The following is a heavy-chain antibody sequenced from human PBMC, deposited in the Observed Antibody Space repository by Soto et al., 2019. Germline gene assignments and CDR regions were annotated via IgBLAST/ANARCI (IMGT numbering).Heavy chain of an antibody. J-gene: IGHJ5*02. CDR2: IWYDGSNK. Sequence: GGSLRLSCAASGFTFSSYGMHWVRQAPGKGLEWVAVIWYDGSNKYYADSVKGRFTISRDNSKNTLYLQMNSLRAEDTAVYYCARDLPPGSSGVPWGQGTLVTVSS. CDR3: ARDLPPGSSGVP. D-gene: IGHD3-10*01. V-gene: IGHV3-33*01. CDR1: GFTFSSYG.